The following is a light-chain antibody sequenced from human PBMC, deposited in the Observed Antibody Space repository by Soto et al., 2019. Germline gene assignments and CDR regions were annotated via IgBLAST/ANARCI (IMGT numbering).Light chain of an antibody. J-gene: IGLJ2*01. Sequence: QTVVTQPPSVSGAPGQRVTISCTGSSSNIGAGYDVHWYQQLPGTAPKFLIYNNSNRPSGVPDRFSGSKSGTSASLAITGLQAEDEADYYCQSYDSSLSGHVVFGGGTQLTVL. CDR2: NNS. CDR3: QSYDSSLSGHVV. CDR1: SSNIGAGYD. V-gene: IGLV1-40*01.